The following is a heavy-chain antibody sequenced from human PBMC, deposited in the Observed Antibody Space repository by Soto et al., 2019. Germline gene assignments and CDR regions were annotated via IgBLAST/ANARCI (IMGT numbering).Heavy chain of an antibody. D-gene: IGHD3-10*01. CDR2: INHSGST. J-gene: IGHJ5*02. CDR1: GGSFSGYY. Sequence: SETLSLTCAVYGGSFSGYYWSWIRQPPGKWLEWIGEINHSGSTNYNPSLKSRVTISVDTSKNQFSLKLSSVTAADTAVYYCARGRGLLLWFGELHHWFDPWGQGTLVTVSS. CDR3: ARGRGLLLWFGELHHWFDP. V-gene: IGHV4-34*01.